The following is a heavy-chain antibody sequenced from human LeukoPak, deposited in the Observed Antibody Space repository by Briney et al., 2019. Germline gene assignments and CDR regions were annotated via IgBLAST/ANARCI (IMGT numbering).Heavy chain of an antibody. Sequence: ASVKVSCKVSGYTLTELSMHWVRQAPGKGLEWMGGFDPEDGETIYAQKFQGRVTMTEDTSTDTAYMEPSSLRSEDTAVYYSARTYDILTGYHDYWGQGTLVTVSS. J-gene: IGHJ4*02. CDR1: GYTLTELS. D-gene: IGHD3-9*01. V-gene: IGHV1-24*01. CDR3: ARTYDILTGYHDY. CDR2: FDPEDGET.